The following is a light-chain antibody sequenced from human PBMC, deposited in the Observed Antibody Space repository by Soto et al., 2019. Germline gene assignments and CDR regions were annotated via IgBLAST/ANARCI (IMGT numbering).Light chain of an antibody. Sequence: DIQMTQSPSSLSASVGDRVTITCQASQDIDNYLNWYQQKPGKAPKLRINDASNLETGVPSRFSGSGSGTDFLFTISSLQAEDIATYYCQQYDNLPTFGQGTKLEIK. J-gene: IGKJ2*01. CDR2: DAS. CDR1: QDIDNY. CDR3: QQYDNLPT. V-gene: IGKV1-33*01.